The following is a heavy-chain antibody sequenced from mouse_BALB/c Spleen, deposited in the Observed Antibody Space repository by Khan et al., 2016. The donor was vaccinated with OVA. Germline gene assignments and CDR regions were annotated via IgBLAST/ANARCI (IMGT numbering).Heavy chain of an antibody. V-gene: IGHV5-17*02. J-gene: IGHJ2*01. CDR2: ISSGSSTI. Sequence: EVELVESGGGLVQPGRSRKLSCAASGFTFSGFGMHWVRQAPEKGLEWVAYISSGSSTIYYADTVKGRFTISRDTPKNTLVPQMTSLRSEDTAMYFCARTCYYYFDCWGQGTTLTVSS. CDR3: ARTCYYYFDC. D-gene: IGHD1-1*01. CDR1: GFTFSGFG.